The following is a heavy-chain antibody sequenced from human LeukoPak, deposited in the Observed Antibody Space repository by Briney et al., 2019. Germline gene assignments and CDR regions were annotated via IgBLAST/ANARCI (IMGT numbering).Heavy chain of an antibody. CDR2: ISGSGTNT. CDR3: AKARGIRYYYGMDV. J-gene: IGHJ6*02. D-gene: IGHD1-26*01. V-gene: IGHV3-23*01. CDR1: GFTFSNYA. Sequence: GGSLRLSCAASGFTFSNYAMSWVRQAPGKGLEWVSGISGSGTNTYYADSVKGRFTISRDNSKNTLYLQMNSLRAEDTAVYYCAKARGIRYYYGMDVWGQGTTLTVSS.